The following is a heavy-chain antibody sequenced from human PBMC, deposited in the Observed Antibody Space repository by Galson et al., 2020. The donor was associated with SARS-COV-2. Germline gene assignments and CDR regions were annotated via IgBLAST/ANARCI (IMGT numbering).Heavy chain of an antibody. Sequence: LSLTCAASGFTFSSYWMHWVRQAPGKGLVWVSRIYSEGSSTSYADSVKGRFTISGDDAKNTLYLHMRSLRAEDTAVYCCARGDMRNDYFDYWGQGTLVTVSS. V-gene: IGHV3-74*01. D-gene: IGHD3-16*01. CDR3: ARGDMRNDYFDY. J-gene: IGHJ4*02. CDR1: GFTFSSYW. CDR2: IYSEGSST.